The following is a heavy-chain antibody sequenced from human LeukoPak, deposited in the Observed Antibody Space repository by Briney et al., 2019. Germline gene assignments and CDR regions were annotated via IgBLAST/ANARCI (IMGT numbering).Heavy chain of an antibody. CDR3: AKDEVLWFGERAFDI. CDR2: ISTSGGTT. Sequence: PGGSLRLSCAASGFTLSSYAMNWVRQAPGKGLDWVSVISTSGGTTYYADSVKGRFTISRDNSKNTLYLQMNSLSVEDTAVYYCAKDEVLWFGERAFDIWGHGTMVTVSS. J-gene: IGHJ3*02. D-gene: IGHD3-10*01. V-gene: IGHV3-23*01. CDR1: GFTLSSYA.